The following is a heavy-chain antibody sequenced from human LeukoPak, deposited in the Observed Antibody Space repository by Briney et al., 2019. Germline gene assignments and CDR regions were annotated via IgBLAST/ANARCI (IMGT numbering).Heavy chain of an antibody. D-gene: IGHD3-9*01. CDR3: ASINILTAYFDY. Sequence: SVKVSCKASGYTFSGSFMHWVRQAPGQGLEWMGGIIPIFGTANYAQKFQGRVTITADESTSTAYMELSRLRSDDTAVYYCASINILTAYFDYWGQGTLVTVSS. J-gene: IGHJ4*02. CDR1: GYTFSGSF. CDR2: IIPIFGTA. V-gene: IGHV1-69*13.